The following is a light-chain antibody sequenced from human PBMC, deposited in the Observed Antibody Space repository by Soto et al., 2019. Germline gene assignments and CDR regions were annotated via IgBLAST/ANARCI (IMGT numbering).Light chain of an antibody. J-gene: IGKJ1*01. V-gene: IGKV1-5*01. CDR1: QSISSW. Sequence: IQITQSPSTLSASVEDRVTIPCRASQSISSWLAWYQQKPGKAPKLLIYDASSLESGVPSRFSGSGSGTEFTLTISSLQPDDFATYYCQQYNSYWTFGQGTKV. CDR2: DAS. CDR3: QQYNSYWT.